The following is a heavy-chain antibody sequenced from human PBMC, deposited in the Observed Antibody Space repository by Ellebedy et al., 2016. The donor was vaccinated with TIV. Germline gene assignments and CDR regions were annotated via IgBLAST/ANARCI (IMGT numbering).Heavy chain of an antibody. CDR1: GFTFSNYA. J-gene: IGHJ4*02. CDR3: VKDTTYDYDTSYYDY. V-gene: IGHV3-23*01. D-gene: IGHD3-22*01. Sequence: GESLKISCEASGFTFSNYAVSWVRQAPGKGLEWVSSISGSSLSTYYADSVKGRFTISRDNSKNTVYLQMSSLRAEDTAMYYCVKDTTYDYDTSYYDYWGQGTLVTVSS. CDR2: ISGSSLST.